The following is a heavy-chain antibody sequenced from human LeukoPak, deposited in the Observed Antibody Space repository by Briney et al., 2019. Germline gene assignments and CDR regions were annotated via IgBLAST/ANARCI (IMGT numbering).Heavy chain of an antibody. Sequence: ASVKVSCKASGYTFTSYDITWVRQATGQGLEWMGWMNPTSGNTGYAQKFQGRVTMTTNPSIRTVYMELSRLRSEDTAVYYCARREYGSGSYHLVYWGQGTLVTVSS. J-gene: IGHJ4*02. V-gene: IGHV1-8*01. CDR3: ARREYGSGSYHLVY. CDR2: MNPTSGNT. D-gene: IGHD3-10*01. CDR1: GYTFTSYD.